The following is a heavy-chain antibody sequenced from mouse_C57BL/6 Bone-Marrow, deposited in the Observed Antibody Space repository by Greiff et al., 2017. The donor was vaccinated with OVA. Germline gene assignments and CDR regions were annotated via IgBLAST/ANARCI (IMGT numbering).Heavy chain of an antibody. CDR3: ARCAVVATMRYFDV. D-gene: IGHD1-1*01. CDR2: IYPGSGNT. V-gene: IGHV1-84*01. CDR1: GYTFTDYY. J-gene: IGHJ1*03. Sequence: QLQESGPELVKPGASVKISCKASGYTFTDYYINWVKQRPGQGLEWIGWIYPGSGNTKYNEKFKGKATLTVDTSTSIAYMQLSSLTSEDSAIYFCARCAVVATMRYFDVWGTGTTVTFSS.